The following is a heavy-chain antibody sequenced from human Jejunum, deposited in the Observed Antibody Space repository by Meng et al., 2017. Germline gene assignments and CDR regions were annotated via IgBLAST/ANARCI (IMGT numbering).Heavy chain of an antibody. V-gene: IGHV4-34*01. J-gene: IGHJ4*02. CDR3: ARGRSIDFRLAKYDY. Sequence: QVQLHRWGAGLLQPSETLSLPCAVNGGSFGTYYWTWFRQSPEKGLEWIGEINRSGSTSSNPSLKSRVAISMDTSKNQFFLRLDSVTAADTAVYYCARGRSIDFRLAKYDYWGQGTLVTVSS. CDR2: INRSGST. D-gene: IGHD3-3*01. CDR1: GGSFGTYY.